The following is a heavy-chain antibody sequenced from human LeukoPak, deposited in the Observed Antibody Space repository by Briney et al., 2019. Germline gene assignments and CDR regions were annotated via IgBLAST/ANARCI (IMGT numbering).Heavy chain of an antibody. V-gene: IGHV3-7*01. CDR1: GFTFSSYW. CDR2: IKQDGSEK. D-gene: IGHD6-19*01. J-gene: IGHJ4*02. CDR3: ARDYSSGWYVGFDY. Sequence: PGGSLRLSCAASGFTFSSYWMSWVRQAPGKGLEWVANIKQDGSEKYYVDSVKGRFTISRDNAKNSLYLQMNSLRAEDTAVYYCARDYSSGWYVGFDYWGQGTLVTVSS.